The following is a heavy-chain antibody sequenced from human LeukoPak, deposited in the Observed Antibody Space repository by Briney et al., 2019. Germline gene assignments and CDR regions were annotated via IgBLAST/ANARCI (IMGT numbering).Heavy chain of an antibody. CDR2: FNGGGDST. Sequence: GGSLRLSCAASGFTLRNFAMSWVRQAPGKGLEWVSTFNGGGDSTFYADSVKGRFTISRDNSKNTLYLQMNSLRAEDTAIYYCAKDLAYCSSASCYWQAFDIWGQGTMVTVSS. D-gene: IGHD2-2*01. CDR3: AKDLAYCSSASCYWQAFDI. J-gene: IGHJ3*02. V-gene: IGHV3-23*01. CDR1: GFTLRNFA.